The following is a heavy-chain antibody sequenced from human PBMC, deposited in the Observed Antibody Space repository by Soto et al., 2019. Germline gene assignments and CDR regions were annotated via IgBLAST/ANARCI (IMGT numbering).Heavy chain of an antibody. Sequence: GGSLRLSCAASGFTSSSYGMTWVRQAPGKGLEWVSAISTSDVTSYADSVQGRFTISRDKSRNMLFLQMNSLRAEDTALYYCMKGFLLNYYYYYGMDVWGQGTKVTVSS. V-gene: IGHV3-23*01. CDR2: ISTSDVT. J-gene: IGHJ6*02. CDR3: MKGFLLNYYYYYGMDV. D-gene: IGHD2-15*01. CDR1: GFTSSSYG.